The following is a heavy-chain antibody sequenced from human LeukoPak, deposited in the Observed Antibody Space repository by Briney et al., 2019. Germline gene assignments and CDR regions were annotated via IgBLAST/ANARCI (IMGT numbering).Heavy chain of an antibody. D-gene: IGHD6-13*01. Sequence: ASVKVSCKASGYTFTGYYMHWVRQAPGQGLEWMGWINPNSGGTNYAQKFQGRVTMTRDTSISTAYMELSRLRSDDTAVYYCARALYSSSWYYYYYMDVWGKGTTVTISS. J-gene: IGHJ6*03. V-gene: IGHV1-2*02. CDR1: GYTFTGYY. CDR2: INPNSGGT. CDR3: ARALYSSSWYYYYYMDV.